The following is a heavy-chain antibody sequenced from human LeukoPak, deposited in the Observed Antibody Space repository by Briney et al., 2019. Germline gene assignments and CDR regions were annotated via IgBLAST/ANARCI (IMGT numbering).Heavy chain of an antibody. J-gene: IGHJ6*03. V-gene: IGHV4-39*07. Sequence: PSETLSLTCTVSGGSISSSSYYWGWIRQPPGKGLEWIGSIYYSGSTYYNPSLKSRVTISVDTSKNQFSLKLSSVTAADTAVYYCARESIRGVMFYYYYYYMDVWGKGTTVTVSS. CDR1: GGSISSSSYY. D-gene: IGHD3-10*01. CDR3: ARESIRGVMFYYYYYYMDV. CDR2: IYYSGST.